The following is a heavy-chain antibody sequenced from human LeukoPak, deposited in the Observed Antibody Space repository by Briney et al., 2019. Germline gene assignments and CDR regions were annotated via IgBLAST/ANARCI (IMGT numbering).Heavy chain of an antibody. Sequence: SETLSLTCAVYGGSFSGYYWSWIRQPPGKGLEWIGEINHSGSTNYNPSLKSRVTISVDTSKNQFSLKLSSVTAADTAVYYCRQDSSSTHKAYYYYGMDVWGQGTTVTVSS. V-gene: IGHV4-34*01. CDR2: INHSGST. J-gene: IGHJ6*02. CDR3: RQDSSSTHKAYYYYGMDV. CDR1: GGSFSGYY. D-gene: IGHD6-6*01.